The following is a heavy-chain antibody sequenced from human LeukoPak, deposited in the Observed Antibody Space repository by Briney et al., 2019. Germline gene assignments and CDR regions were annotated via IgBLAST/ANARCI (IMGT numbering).Heavy chain of an antibody. J-gene: IGHJ4*02. CDR2: IAATEST. CDR1: DQFFRCYW. D-gene: IGHD1-26*01. V-gene: IGHV4-34*01. Sequence: PSEPLSLTCDLSDQFFRCYWGGCLRQPTGKGLECSGRIAATESTNFNPPLKRRLTMSMDTSTNQFSLKLTSVTAADTAVYFCARQGYTASYYFLDSWSQGILVTVSS. CDR3: ARQGYTASYYFLDS.